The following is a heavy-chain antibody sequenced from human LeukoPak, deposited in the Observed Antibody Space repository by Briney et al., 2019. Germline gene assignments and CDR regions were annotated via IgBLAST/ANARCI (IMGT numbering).Heavy chain of an antibody. J-gene: IGHJ4*02. V-gene: IGHV4-34*01. CDR2: INHSGST. Sequence: PSETLSLTCAVYGGSFSGYYWSWIRQPPGKGLEWIGEINHSGSTNYNPSLKSRVTISVDTSKNQFSLKLSSVTAADTAVYYCARVRDSSGYYYDFGYYFDYWGQGTLVTVSS. CDR1: GGSFSGYY. CDR3: ARVRDSSGYYYDFGYYFDY. D-gene: IGHD3-22*01.